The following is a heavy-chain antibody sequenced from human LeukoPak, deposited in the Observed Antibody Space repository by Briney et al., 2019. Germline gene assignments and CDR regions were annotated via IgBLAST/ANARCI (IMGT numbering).Heavy chain of an antibody. Sequence: GGSLRLSCAASGFTFSSYGMSWVRQAPGKGLEWVSAISGSGGSTYYADSVKGRFTISRDNSKNTLYLQMNSLRAEETAIYYCAKCILTGYYKGYMDVWGKGTTVTISS. CDR2: ISGSGGST. CDR1: GFTFSSYG. V-gene: IGHV3-23*01. D-gene: IGHD3-9*01. CDR3: AKCILTGYYKGYMDV. J-gene: IGHJ6*03.